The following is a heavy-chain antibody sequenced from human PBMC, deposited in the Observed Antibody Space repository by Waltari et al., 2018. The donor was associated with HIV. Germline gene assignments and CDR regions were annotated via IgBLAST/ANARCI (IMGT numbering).Heavy chain of an antibody. Sequence: VQLHESGPGLVKPSGTLSLTCAVSGGSISGTNWWTWVRQPPGKGLEWIGEIYHDGSNKYNPSLQSRVTISIDKSKNQFSLNLSSATAADTAIYYCATRPPYRMADVRDWFDPWGQGTLVIVSS. CDR3: ATRPPYRMADVRDWFDP. CDR2: IYHDGSN. V-gene: IGHV4-4*02. CDR1: GGSISGTNW. D-gene: IGHD3-16*02. J-gene: IGHJ5*02.